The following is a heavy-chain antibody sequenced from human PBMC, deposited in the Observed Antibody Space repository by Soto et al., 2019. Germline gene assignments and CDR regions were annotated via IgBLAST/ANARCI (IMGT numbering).Heavy chain of an antibody. CDR3: ARDNNDFWSLYPLAFDF. V-gene: IGHV4-4*07. Sequence: QVQLQESGPGLVRPSETLSLTCTVSGGSLMKYYWSWVRQPAGKGLEWIGLICTNGKMHSTPSLKSPLSMSVDTSKNQLSLLLTSLTAADTALYYCARDNNDFWSLYPLAFDFWGRGTLVTVS. CDR2: ICTNGKM. D-gene: IGHD3-3*01. J-gene: IGHJ2*01. CDR1: GGSLMKYY.